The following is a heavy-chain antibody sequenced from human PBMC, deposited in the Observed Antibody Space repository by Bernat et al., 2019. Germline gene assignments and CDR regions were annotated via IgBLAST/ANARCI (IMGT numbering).Heavy chain of an antibody. D-gene: IGHD6-13*01. Sequence: EVQLLESGGGLVQSGGSLRLSCAASGFTFSSYAMSWVRQAPGKGLEWVSAISGSGGSTYYADSVKGRFTISRDNSKNTLYLQMNSLRAEDTAVYYCAKDPGYSSSWYSDYWGQGTLVTVSS. CDR3: AKDPGYSSSWYSDY. V-gene: IGHV3-23*01. CDR2: ISGSGGST. J-gene: IGHJ4*02. CDR1: GFTFSSYA.